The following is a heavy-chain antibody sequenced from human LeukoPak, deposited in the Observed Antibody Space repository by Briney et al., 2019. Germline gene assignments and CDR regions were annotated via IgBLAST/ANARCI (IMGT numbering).Heavy chain of an antibody. CDR3: AKGGYNWNYFDY. Sequence: GGSLRLSCAASGFTYNSYAMSWVRQSPGKALEWVTAISGSVGSTYYADSVKGRFTISRDNSKNTLYLQMNSLRAEDTAVYYCAKGGYNWNYFDYWGQGTLVTVSS. V-gene: IGHV3-23*01. CDR1: GFTYNSYA. J-gene: IGHJ4*02. D-gene: IGHD1-20*01. CDR2: ISGSVGST.